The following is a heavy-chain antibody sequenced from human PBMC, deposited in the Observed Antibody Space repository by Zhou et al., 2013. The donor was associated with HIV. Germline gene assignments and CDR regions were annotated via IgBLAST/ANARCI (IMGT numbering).Heavy chain of an antibody. D-gene: IGHD3-10*01. CDR3: ASAYYYGSGSYSYYYYYYMDV. CDR2: IIPIFGTA. J-gene: IGHJ6*03. Sequence: QVQLVQSGAEVKKPGSSVKVSCKASGGTFSSYAISWVRQAPGQGLEWMGGIIPIFGTANYAQKFQGRVTITTDESTSTAYMELSSLRSEDTAVYYCASAYYYGSGSYSYYYYYYMDVWGKGTTGHRLL. CDR1: GGTFSSYA. V-gene: IGHV1-69*05.